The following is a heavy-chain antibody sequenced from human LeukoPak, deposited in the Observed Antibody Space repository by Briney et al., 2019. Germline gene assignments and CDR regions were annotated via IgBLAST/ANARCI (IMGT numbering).Heavy chain of an antibody. Sequence: GGSLRLSCAASGFTFSIYEMNWVRQAPGKGLEWVSYISSIGTTIYYADSVKGRFTISRDNAKNSLCLQMNSLRAEDTAVYYCARGERGDYWGQGTLVTVSS. V-gene: IGHV3-48*03. CDR1: GFTFSIYE. CDR2: ISSIGTTI. D-gene: IGHD1-26*01. CDR3: ARGERGDY. J-gene: IGHJ4*02.